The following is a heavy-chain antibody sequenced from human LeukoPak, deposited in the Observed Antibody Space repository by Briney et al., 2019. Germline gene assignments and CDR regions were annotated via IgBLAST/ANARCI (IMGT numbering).Heavy chain of an antibody. J-gene: IGHJ5*02. CDR3: ARDGHSSSSFWFDP. D-gene: IGHD6-6*01. V-gene: IGHV4-38-2*02. Sequence: SETLPLTCAVSGYSISSGYYWGWIRQPPGKGLEWIGSIYHSGSTYYNPSLKSRVTISVDTSKNQFSLKLSSVTAADTAVYYCARDGHSSSSFWFDPWGQGTLVTVSS. CDR1: GYSISSGYY. CDR2: IYHSGST.